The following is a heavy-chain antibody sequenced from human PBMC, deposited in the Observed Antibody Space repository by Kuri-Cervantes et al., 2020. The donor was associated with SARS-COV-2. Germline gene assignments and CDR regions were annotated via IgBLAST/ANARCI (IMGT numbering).Heavy chain of an antibody. Sequence: LSLTGAASGFTFSSYAMSWVRQAPGKGLEWVSVIYSGGSSTYYADSVKGRFTISRDNSKNTLYLQMNSLRAEDTAVYYCAKDLGDYGMDVWGQGTTVTVSS. D-gene: IGHD3-16*01. V-gene: IGHV3-23*03. CDR1: GFTFSSYA. CDR3: AKDLGDYGMDV. CDR2: IYSGGSST. J-gene: IGHJ6*02.